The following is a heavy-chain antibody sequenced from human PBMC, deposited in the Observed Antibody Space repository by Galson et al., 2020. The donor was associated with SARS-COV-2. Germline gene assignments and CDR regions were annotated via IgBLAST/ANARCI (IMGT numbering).Heavy chain of an antibody. CDR1: GGSFSGYY. CDR2: INHSGDT. CDR3: ARGSSTTSPTDY. J-gene: IGHJ4*02. V-gene: IGHV4-34*01. Sequence: SETLSLTCAVYGGSFSGYYWSWIRQPPGKGLEYIGEINHSGDTNYNPSLKSRVTISVDTSKNQFSLTLRSVTAADTAVYFCARGSSTTSPTDYWGQGTLVTVSS. D-gene: IGHD2-2*01.